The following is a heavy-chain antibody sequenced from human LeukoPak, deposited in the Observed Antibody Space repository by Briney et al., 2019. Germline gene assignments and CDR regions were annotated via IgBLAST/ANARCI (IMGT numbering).Heavy chain of an antibody. J-gene: IGHJ5*02. V-gene: IGHV1-2*02. Sequence: ASVKVSCKASGYNFRAYYIHWVRQAPGQGLEWLGYIRPMAGDTNYAQKFQDRVTFSMDTSTATAYMELRSLRSDDTAFYYCGRGVQSFDPWGQGTLVTVSS. CDR3: GRGVQSFDP. CDR2: IRPMAGDT. CDR1: GYNFRAYY.